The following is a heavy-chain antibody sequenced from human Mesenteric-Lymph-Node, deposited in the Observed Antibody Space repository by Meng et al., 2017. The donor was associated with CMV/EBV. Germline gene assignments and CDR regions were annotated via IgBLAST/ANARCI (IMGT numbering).Heavy chain of an antibody. V-gene: IGHV3-23*01. D-gene: IGHD1-14*01. J-gene: IGHJ5*02. Sequence: GESLKISCAASGFTFSAYAMSWVRQAPGKGLEWVATISVSGGTTYYADSVKARLIISRDISKNTLYLQMNSLRAEDTAVYYCARAYNVPGWFDPWGQGTLVTVSS. CDR1: GFTFSAYA. CDR3: ARAYNVPGWFDP. CDR2: ISVSGGTT.